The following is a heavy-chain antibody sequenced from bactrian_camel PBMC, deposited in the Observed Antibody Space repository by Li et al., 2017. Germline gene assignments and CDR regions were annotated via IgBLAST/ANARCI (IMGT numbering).Heavy chain of an antibody. CDR3: AVDQRRCGWVLSDYAL. V-gene: IGHV3S40*01. CDR1: GHRWLTYC. J-gene: IGHJ4*01. D-gene: IGHD5*01. Sequence: VQLVESGGGSVEAGGSLRLTCAGSGHRWLTYCMGWFRQGRGKEREGVSAIDSEGGTTYADSVKGRFTITKDNANYTVYLQMDSLTPEDSAMYYCAVDQRRCGWVLSDYALWGQGTQVTVS. CDR2: IDSEGGTT.